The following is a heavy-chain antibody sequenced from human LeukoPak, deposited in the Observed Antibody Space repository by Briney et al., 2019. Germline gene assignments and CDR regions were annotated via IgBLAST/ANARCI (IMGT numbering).Heavy chain of an antibody. D-gene: IGHD3-22*01. CDR2: IYYSGST. J-gene: IGHJ4*02. CDR1: GGSISSYY. Sequence: SETLSLTCTVSGGSISSYYWNWIRQPPGKGLEWIGYIYYSGSTNYNPSLKSRVTISVDTSKNQFSLKLSSVTAADTAVYYCAREGYYYDSSGYYNYFDYWGQGTLVTVSS. V-gene: IGHV4-59*01. CDR3: AREGYYYDSSGYYNYFDY.